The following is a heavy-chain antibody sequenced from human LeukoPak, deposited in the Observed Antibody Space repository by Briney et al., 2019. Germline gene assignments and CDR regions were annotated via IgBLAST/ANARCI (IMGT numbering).Heavy chain of an antibody. CDR2: IYYSGST. V-gene: IGHV4-39*01. CDR1: GGSIRSCSYY. Sequence: ASETLSLTCTVSGGSIRSCSYYWAWIRQPPGKGLEWIGSIYYSGSTYYNPSLRSRVTISVDTSKNQFSLKLSSVTAADTAVYYCARRAYSESYPSYFDYWGQGTLVTVSS. D-gene: IGHD1-26*01. CDR3: ARRAYSESYPSYFDY. J-gene: IGHJ4*02.